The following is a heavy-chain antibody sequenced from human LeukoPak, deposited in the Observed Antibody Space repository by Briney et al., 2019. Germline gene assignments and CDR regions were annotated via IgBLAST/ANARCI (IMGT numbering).Heavy chain of an antibody. V-gene: IGHV3-74*01. J-gene: IGHJ4*02. D-gene: IGHD3-9*01. CDR3: ARVHYDILTGYSRDFDY. Sequence: GGSLRLSCAASGFTFSSYWMHWVRQAPGKGLVWVSRINTDGSSTSYADSVKGRFTISRDNAKNSLYLQMNSLRAEDTAVYYCARVHYDILTGYSRDFDYWGQGTLVTVSS. CDR1: GFTFSSYW. CDR2: INTDGSST.